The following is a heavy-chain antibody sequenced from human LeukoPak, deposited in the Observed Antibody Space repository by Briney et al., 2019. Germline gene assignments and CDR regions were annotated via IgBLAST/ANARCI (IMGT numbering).Heavy chain of an antibody. CDR1: GDSVSSNSAA. J-gene: IGHJ3*02. CDR3: ARGYYDSSGYYWTLDAFDI. V-gene: IGHV6-1*01. CDR2: TYYRSKWYN. D-gene: IGHD3-22*01. Sequence: SQTLSLTCAISGDSVSSNSAAWNWIRQSPSRGLEWLGRTYYRSKWYNDYAVSVKSRITINPDTSKNQFSLQLNSVTPEDTAVYYCARGYYDSSGYYWTLDAFDIWGQGTMVTVSS.